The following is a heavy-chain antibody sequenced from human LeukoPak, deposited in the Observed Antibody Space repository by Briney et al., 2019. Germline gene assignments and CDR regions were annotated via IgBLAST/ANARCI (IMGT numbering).Heavy chain of an antibody. Sequence: GGSLRLSCAASGFTFSSYAMSWVRQAPGKGLEWVSAISGSGGSTYYADSVKGRFTISRDNSKNTLYLQMNSLRAEDTAVYYCARYSSSLPRRLIYWGQGTLVTVSS. CDR3: ARYSSSLPRRLIY. J-gene: IGHJ4*02. V-gene: IGHV3-23*01. CDR1: GFTFSSYA. D-gene: IGHD6-6*01. CDR2: ISGSGGST.